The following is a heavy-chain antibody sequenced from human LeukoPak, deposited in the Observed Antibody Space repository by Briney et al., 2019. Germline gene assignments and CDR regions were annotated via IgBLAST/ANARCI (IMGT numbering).Heavy chain of an antibody. Sequence: GGSLRLSCAASGFTFSSYAMHWVRRAPGKGLEWVAVISYHGSNKYYADSVKGRFTISRDNSKNTLYLQMNSLRAEDTAVYYCARAGSGSTYYYYYYGMDVWGKGTTVTVSS. CDR3: ARAGSGSTYYYYYYGMDV. J-gene: IGHJ6*04. CDR2: ISYHGSNK. V-gene: IGHV3-30*04. CDR1: GFTFSSYA. D-gene: IGHD3-10*01.